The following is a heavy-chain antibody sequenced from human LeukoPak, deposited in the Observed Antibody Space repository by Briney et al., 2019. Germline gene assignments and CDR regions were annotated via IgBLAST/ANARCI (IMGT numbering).Heavy chain of an antibody. J-gene: IGHJ3*02. CDR2: INHSGST. D-gene: IGHD2-2*01. CDR1: GGSFSGYY. V-gene: IGHV4-34*01. CDR3: ARGDFNCSSTSCYGSDAFDI. Sequence: SETLSLTCAVYGGSFSGYYWSWIRQPPGKGLEWIGEINHSGSTNYNPSLKSRVTISVDTSKNQFSLELSSVTAADTAVYYCARGDFNCSSTSCYGSDAFDIWGQGTMVTVSS.